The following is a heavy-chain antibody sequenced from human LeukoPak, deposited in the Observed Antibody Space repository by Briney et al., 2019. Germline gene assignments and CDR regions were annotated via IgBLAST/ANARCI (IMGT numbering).Heavy chain of an antibody. CDR2: IYYSGST. CDR1: GGSISSSSYY. CDR3: ARVPYGDYGYSFDY. J-gene: IGHJ4*02. V-gene: IGHV4-39*07. Sequence: SGTLSLTCAVSGGSISSSSYYWGWIRQPPGRGLEWIGSIYYSGSTYYNPSLKSRVTISVDTSKNQFSLKLSSVTAADTAVYYCARVPYGDYGYSFDYWGQGTLVTVSS. D-gene: IGHD4-17*01.